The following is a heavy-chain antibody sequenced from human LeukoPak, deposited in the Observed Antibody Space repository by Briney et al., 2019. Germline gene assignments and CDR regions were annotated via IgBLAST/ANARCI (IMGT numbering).Heavy chain of an antibody. J-gene: IGHJ4*02. Sequence: ASVKVSCQASGYTFPNYAMHWVRQAPAQRIEWVGWINAANGKTQYSEKFQGRVTITRDTSASTAYMELSSLRSEDTAVYYCARDLGYCSGGSCTEFIYWGQGTLVTVSS. CDR3: ARDLGYCSGGSCTEFIY. CDR2: INAANGKT. D-gene: IGHD2-15*01. V-gene: IGHV1-3*01. CDR1: GYTFPNYA.